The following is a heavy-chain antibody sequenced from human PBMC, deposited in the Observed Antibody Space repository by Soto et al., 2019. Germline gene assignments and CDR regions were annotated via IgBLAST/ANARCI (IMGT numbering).Heavy chain of an antibody. CDR3: ARENPTIGYDMDV. Sequence: GASVKVSCKASGYTFTGYYMHWVRQAPGQGLEWMGWINPNSGGTNYAQKFQGRVTMATDTSTATAYMELRSLSSDDTAVYYCARENPTIGYDMDVWGQGTTVTVSS. J-gene: IGHJ6*02. CDR2: INPNSGGT. CDR1: GYTFTGYY. V-gene: IGHV1-2*02. D-gene: IGHD3-9*01.